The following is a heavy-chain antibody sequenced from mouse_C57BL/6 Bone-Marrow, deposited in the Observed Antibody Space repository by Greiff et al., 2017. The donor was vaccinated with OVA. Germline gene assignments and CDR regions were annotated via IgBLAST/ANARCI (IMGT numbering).Heavy chain of an antibody. V-gene: IGHV1-50*01. Sequence: QVQLQQPGAELVKPRASVKLSCKASGYTFTSYWMQWVKQRPGQGLEWIGEIDPSDSYTNYNQKFKGKATLTVDTSSSTAYMQLSSLTSEDSAVYYCAREDSSGYLYYYAMDYWGQGTSVTVSS. D-gene: IGHD3-2*02. J-gene: IGHJ4*01. CDR3: AREDSSGYLYYYAMDY. CDR2: IDPSDSYT. CDR1: GYTFTSYW.